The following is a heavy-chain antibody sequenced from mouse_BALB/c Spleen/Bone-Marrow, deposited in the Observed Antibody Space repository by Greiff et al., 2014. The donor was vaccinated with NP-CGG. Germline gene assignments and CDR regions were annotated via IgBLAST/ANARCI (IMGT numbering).Heavy chain of an antibody. CDR2: ILPGSGST. CDR1: GYTFSSYW. Sequence: QVTLKESGAELMKPGASVKISCKATGYTFSSYWIEWVKQRPGHGLEWIGEILPGSGSTNYNEKFKGKAAFTADTSSNTAYMQLSSLTSEDSAVYYCARNGNYPAWFAYWGQGTLVTVSA. J-gene: IGHJ3*01. CDR3: ARNGNYPAWFAY. V-gene: IGHV1-9*01. D-gene: IGHD2-1*01.